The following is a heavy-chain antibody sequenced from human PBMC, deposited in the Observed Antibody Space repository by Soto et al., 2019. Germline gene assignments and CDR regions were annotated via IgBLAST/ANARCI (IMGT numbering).Heavy chain of an antibody. J-gene: IGHJ6*02. Sequence: PGGSLRLSCAASGFTFSSYAMHWVRQAPGKGLEWVAVISYDGSNKYYADSVKGRFTISRDNSKNTLYLQMNSLRAEDTAVYYCARPEAAAGIYPPETYCYYGMDVWGQGTTVTVSS. CDR2: ISYDGSNK. CDR3: ARPEAAAGIYPPETYCYYGMDV. V-gene: IGHV3-30-3*01. CDR1: GFTFSSYA. D-gene: IGHD6-13*01.